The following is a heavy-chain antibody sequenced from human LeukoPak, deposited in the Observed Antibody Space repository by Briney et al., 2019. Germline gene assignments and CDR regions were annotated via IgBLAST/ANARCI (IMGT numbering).Heavy chain of an antibody. Sequence: PGGSLRLSCAGSGFTFSSHWMTWVRQTPGKGLEWVASIKHDGSGKNYVDSVKGRFTISRDNAKNSLYVEMNNLRGEDTAVYYCARDNFDWRPLDCWGQGTLVTVSS. D-gene: IGHD3-9*01. CDR2: IKHDGSGK. J-gene: IGHJ4*02. CDR1: GFTFSSHW. CDR3: ARDNFDWRPLDC. V-gene: IGHV3-7*03.